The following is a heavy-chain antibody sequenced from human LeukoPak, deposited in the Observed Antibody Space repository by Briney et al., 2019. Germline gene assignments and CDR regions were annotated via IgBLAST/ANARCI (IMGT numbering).Heavy chain of an antibody. V-gene: IGHV1-2*02. D-gene: IGHD1-26*01. CDR3: ARDSGSYFHDAFDT. Sequence: VSVKVSCKASGYTFTGYYMYWVRQAPGQGLEWMGWINPDSGGTKYAQKFQGRVTMTWDTSISTAHMELSRLRSDDTAVYYCARDSGSYFHDAFDTWGQGTMVTVSS. CDR2: INPDSGGT. J-gene: IGHJ3*02. CDR1: GYTFTGYY.